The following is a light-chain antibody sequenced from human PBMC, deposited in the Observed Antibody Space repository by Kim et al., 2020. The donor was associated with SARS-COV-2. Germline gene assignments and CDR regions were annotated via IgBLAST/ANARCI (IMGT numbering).Light chain of an antibody. J-gene: IGLJ3*02. CDR3: GSYTTSITWV. V-gene: IGLV2-14*04. CDR1: SSDVGGYNY. CDR2: DVS. Sequence: GQAITITVTGTSSDVGGYNYVSWFKQHPGKAPKLIIYDVSKRPSRVSNRFSGSKSGNTASLTISGLQAEDDADYFCGSYTTSITWVFGGGTQLTVL.